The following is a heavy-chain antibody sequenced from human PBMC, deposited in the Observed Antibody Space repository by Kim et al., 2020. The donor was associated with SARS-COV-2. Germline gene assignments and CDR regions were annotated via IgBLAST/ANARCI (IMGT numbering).Heavy chain of an antibody. CDR2: INHSGST. J-gene: IGHJ6*03. D-gene: IGHD3-10*01. V-gene: IGHV4-34*01. CDR3: ARGVYYYGSGSMYYYYMDV. CDR1: GGSFSGYY. Sequence: SETLSLTCAVYGGSFSGYYWSWIRQPPGKGLEWIGEINHSGSTNYNPSLKSRVTISVDTSKNQFSLKLSSVTAADTAVYYCARGVYYYGSGSMYYYYMDVWGKGTTVTVSS.